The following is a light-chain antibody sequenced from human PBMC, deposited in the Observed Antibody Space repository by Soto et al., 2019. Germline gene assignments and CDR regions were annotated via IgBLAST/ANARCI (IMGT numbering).Light chain of an antibody. CDR1: QGISSY. CDR2: AAS. V-gene: IGKV1-8*01. Sequence: AIRMTQSPSSFSASTGDRVTITCRASQGISSYLAWYQQKPGKAPKLLIYAASTFQSGVPSRFSGSGSGTDCTLTISCLQAEDFATYYCQQYYSYPSITFGQGTRLEIK. J-gene: IGKJ5*01. CDR3: QQYYSYPSIT.